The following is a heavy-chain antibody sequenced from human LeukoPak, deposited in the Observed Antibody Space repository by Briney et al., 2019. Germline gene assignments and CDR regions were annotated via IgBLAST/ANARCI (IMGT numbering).Heavy chain of an antibody. J-gene: IGHJ4*02. CDR2: INPNSGGT. CDR3: AGEYCSSTSCYTKY. Sequence: GASVKVSCKASGYTFTGYYMHWVRQAPGQGLEWMGWINPNSGGTNYAQKFQGRVTMTRDTSISTAYMELSRLRSDDTAVYYCAGEYCSSTSCYTKYWGQGTLVTVSS. V-gene: IGHV1-2*02. CDR1: GYTFTGYY. D-gene: IGHD2-2*02.